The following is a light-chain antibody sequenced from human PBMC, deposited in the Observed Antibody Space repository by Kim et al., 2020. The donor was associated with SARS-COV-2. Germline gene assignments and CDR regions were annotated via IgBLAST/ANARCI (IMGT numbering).Light chain of an antibody. CDR2: QDS. CDR1: KLGDKY. CDR3: QAWDSSNWV. J-gene: IGLJ3*02. Sequence: SYELTQPPSVSVSPGKTASITCSGDKLGDKYACWYQQKPGQSPVLVIYQDSKRPSGIPERFSGSNSGNTATLTISGTQAMDEADYYCQAWDSSNWVFGGGSQLTVL. V-gene: IGLV3-1*01.